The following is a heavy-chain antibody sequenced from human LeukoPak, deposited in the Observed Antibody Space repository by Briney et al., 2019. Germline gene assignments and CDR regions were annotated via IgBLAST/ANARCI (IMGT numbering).Heavy chain of an antibody. Sequence: GGSLRLSCAASGFTFIGYAMSWVRQAPGKGLEWVSAISGSGGSTYYADSVKGRFTISRDNSKNTLYLQMNSLRAEDTAVYYCAKGVYGSGSYYGMDVWGKGTAVTVSS. V-gene: IGHV3-23*01. D-gene: IGHD3-10*01. CDR3: AKGVYGSGSYYGMDV. CDR2: ISGSGGST. CDR1: GFTFIGYA. J-gene: IGHJ6*04.